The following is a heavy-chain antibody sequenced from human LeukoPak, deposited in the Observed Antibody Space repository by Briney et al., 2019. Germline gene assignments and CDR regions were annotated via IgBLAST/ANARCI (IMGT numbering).Heavy chain of an antibody. CDR2: IYYSGST. V-gene: IGHV4-39*07. Sequence: SETLSLTCTVSGGSISSSSYYWGWIRQPPGKGLEWIGSIYYSGSTYYNPSLKSRVTISVDTSKNQFSLKLSSVTAADTAVYYCARSRQTTVTTWCWFDPWGQGTLVTVSS. D-gene: IGHD4-17*01. J-gene: IGHJ5*02. CDR3: ARSRQTTVTTWCWFDP. CDR1: GGSISSSSYY.